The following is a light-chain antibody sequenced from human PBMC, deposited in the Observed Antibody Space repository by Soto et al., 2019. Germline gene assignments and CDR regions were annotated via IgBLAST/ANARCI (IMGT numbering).Light chain of an antibody. CDR3: QTWGTGIQV. Sequence: QLVLTQSPSASASLGASVKLTCTLSRGHSNYAIAWHQQQPEKGPRYLLKLNTDGSHNKGDGIPDRFSGSSSGAERYLTIARLQSEDEADYYCQTWGTGIQVFGGGTKVTVL. CDR2: LNTDGSH. V-gene: IGLV4-69*01. J-gene: IGLJ2*01. CDR1: RGHSNYA.